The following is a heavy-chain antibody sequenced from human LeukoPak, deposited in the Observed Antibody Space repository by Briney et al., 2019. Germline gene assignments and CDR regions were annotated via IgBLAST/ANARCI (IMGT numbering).Heavy chain of an antibody. V-gene: IGHV1-69*04. CDR3: ARDRDDYGDHEAFDI. CDR1: GGTFSSYA. D-gene: IGHD4-17*01. J-gene: IGHJ3*02. CDR2: IIPILGIA. Sequence: GASVKVSCKASGGTFSSYAISWVRQAPGQGLEWMGRIIPILGIANYAQKFQGRVTITADKSTSTAYMELSSLRSEDTAVYYCARDRDDYGDHEAFDIWGQGTMVTVSS.